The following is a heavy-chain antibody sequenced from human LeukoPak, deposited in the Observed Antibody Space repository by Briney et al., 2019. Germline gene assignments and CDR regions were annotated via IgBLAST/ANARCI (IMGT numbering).Heavy chain of an antibody. J-gene: IGHJ4*02. V-gene: IGHV3-21*01. CDR3: ARRGPRRPGYSYGYFDY. CDR2: ISSSSSYI. Sequence: PGGSLRFSCAASGFTFSSYSMNWVRQAPGKGLEWVSSISSSSSYIYYADSVKGRFTISRDNAKNSLYLQMNSLRAEDTAVYYCARRGPRRPGYSYGYFDYWGQGTLVTVSS. D-gene: IGHD5-18*01. CDR1: GFTFSSYS.